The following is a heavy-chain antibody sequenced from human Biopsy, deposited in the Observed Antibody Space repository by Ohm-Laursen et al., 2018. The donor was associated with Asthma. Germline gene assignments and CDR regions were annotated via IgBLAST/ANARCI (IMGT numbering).Heavy chain of an antibody. Sequence: GASVKVSCKASGGTFSSYAISWVRQAPGQGLEWMGGIIPIFGTANYAQKFQGRVTITADESMSTAYMELSSLRSEDTAVYYCARDPHNSYLASLRTKFNYYYYGMDVWGQGTTVTVSS. CDR2: IIPIFGTA. D-gene: IGHD1-7*01. J-gene: IGHJ6*02. V-gene: IGHV1-69*13. CDR1: GGTFSSYA. CDR3: ARDPHNSYLASLRTKFNYYYYGMDV.